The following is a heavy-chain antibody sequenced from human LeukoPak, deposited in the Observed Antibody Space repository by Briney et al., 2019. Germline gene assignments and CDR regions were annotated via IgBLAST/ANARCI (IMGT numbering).Heavy chain of an antibody. CDR2: INGDGSTT. J-gene: IGHJ6*03. V-gene: IGHV3-74*01. CDR3: ARVMVSGQRHMDV. Sequence: PGGSLRLSCAASGFTFSSYWMHWVRQGPGKGLVWVSRINGDGSTTHYADSVKGRFTISRDNAKNTLYLQMNSLRAEDTAVYYCARVMVSGQRHMDVRSKGTTVTVSS. D-gene: IGHD6-25*01. CDR1: GFTFSSYW.